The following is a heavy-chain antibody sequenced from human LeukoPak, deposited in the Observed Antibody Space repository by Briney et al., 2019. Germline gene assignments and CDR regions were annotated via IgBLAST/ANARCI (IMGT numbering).Heavy chain of an antibody. D-gene: IGHD6-13*01. Sequence: GGSLRLSCAASGFTFSNYVINWVRQAPGKGLEWVSSICSGSTYIYYADLVKGRFTISRDNANSSLYLQMSSLRDEDTAVYYCARGSSSGLKSYYFDYWGQGTLVTVSS. CDR3: ARGSSSGLKSYYFDY. V-gene: IGHV3-21*01. J-gene: IGHJ4*02. CDR2: ICSGSTYI. CDR1: GFTFSNYV.